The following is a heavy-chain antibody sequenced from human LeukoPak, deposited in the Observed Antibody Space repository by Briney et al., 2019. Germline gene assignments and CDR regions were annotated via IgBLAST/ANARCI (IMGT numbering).Heavy chain of an antibody. V-gene: IGHV4-59*01. CDR2: IYYTGNT. Sequence: SETLSLTCTVSGGSISSYYWSWIRQPPGKGLDRIGFIYYTGNTHYNPSLKSRVTISLDTSRNQFSLKLTSVTAADTAVYYCVRAGGLPRDDAFDLWGQGTLVTVSS. CDR1: GGSISSYY. J-gene: IGHJ3*01. D-gene: IGHD3-10*01. CDR3: VRAGGLPRDDAFDL.